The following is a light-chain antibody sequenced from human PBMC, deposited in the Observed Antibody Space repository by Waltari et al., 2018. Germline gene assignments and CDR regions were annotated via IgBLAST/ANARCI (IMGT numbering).Light chain of an antibody. CDR3: QQYYSTPIT. Sequence: DIVMTQSPDSLAVSLGERATINCKSSQSVLYSSNNKNYLAWYQQKPGQPPNPLIFWASTRESGVPDRFNGSGSGTDFTLTISSLQAEDVAVYYCQQYYSTPITFGQGTRLEI. CDR2: WAS. V-gene: IGKV4-1*01. CDR1: QSVLYSSNNKNY. J-gene: IGKJ5*01.